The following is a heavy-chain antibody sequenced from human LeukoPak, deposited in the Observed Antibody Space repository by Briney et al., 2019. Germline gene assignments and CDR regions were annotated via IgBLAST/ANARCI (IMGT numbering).Heavy chain of an antibody. J-gene: IGHJ4*02. CDR2: IKQDGTEK. D-gene: IGHD6-6*01. V-gene: IGHV3-7*04. CDR1: GFTFSSYW. Sequence: GGSLRLSCAASGFTFSSYWMSWVRQAPGEGLEWVANIKQDGTEKYYMDSVKGRFSISRDNAKNSLYLQMNALRAENTAVYYCARDVRPDYWGQGTLVTVST. CDR3: ARDVRPDY.